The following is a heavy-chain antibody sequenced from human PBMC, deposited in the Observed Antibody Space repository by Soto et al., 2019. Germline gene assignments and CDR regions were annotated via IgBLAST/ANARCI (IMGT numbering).Heavy chain of an antibody. CDR1: GGTFSSYA. J-gene: IGHJ6*02. CDR3: ARCHQISCRYYGMDV. Sequence: QVQLVQSGAEVKKPGSSMKVSCKASGGTFSSYAISWVRQAPGQGLEWMGGIIPIFGTANYAQKFQGRVTITADECTSTAYMELRSLRSEDTAVYYCARCHQISCRYYGMDVWGQGTTVTVSS. V-gene: IGHV1-69*01. CDR2: IIPIFGTA.